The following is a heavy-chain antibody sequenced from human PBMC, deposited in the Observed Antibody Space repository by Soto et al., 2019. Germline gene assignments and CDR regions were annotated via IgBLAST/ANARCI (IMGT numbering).Heavy chain of an antibody. CDR1: GFTFRSFT. J-gene: IGHJ4*02. D-gene: IGHD1-20*01. V-gene: IGHV3-21*04. Sequence: GGSLRLSCAASGFTFRSFTMNWVRQAPGKGLEWVSTISGNSAYIYYTDALRGRFTISRDNSKNTLYLQMNSLRAEDTAVYFCAKRVGNWNTAPFDLWGQGTLVTVSS. CDR3: AKRVGNWNTAPFDL. CDR2: ISGNSAYI.